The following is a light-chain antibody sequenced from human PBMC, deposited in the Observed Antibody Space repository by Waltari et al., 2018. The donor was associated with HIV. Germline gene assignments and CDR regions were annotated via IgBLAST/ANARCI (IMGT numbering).Light chain of an antibody. CDR1: SSDVGSYNL. V-gene: IGLV2-23*02. CDR3: CSYAGSSTLV. CDR2: EVS. J-gene: IGLJ2*01. Sequence: QSALTQPASVSGSPGQSITISCTGTSSDVGSYNLVSWYQQHPGKAPKLMIYEVSKRPSGVSNRFSGSNSGNTASLTISGLQAEDEAYYYCCSYAGSSTLVFGGGTKLTVL.